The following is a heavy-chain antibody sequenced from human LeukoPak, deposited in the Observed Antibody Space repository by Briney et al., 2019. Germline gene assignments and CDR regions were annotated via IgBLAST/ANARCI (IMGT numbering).Heavy chain of an antibody. D-gene: IGHD5-12*01. J-gene: IGHJ4*02. CDR2: ISGSGGST. CDR1: GFTFSSYP. CDR3: AKGYSGYDFSFDY. Sequence: GGSLRLSCAASGFTFSSYPMSWVRQAPGKGLEWVSAISGSGGSTYYADSVKGRFTISRDNSKNTLYLLMNSLRAEDTAVYYCAKGYSGYDFSFDYWGQGTLVTVSS. V-gene: IGHV3-23*01.